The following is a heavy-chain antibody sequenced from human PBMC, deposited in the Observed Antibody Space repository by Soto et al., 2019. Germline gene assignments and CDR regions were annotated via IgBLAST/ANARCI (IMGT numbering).Heavy chain of an antibody. CDR1: GGTFSSYA. Sequence: QVQLEQSGAEGKKPGSSVKVSCKAYGGTFSSYAISWVRQAPGQGLEWMGGIIPIVGTANYAQKFQGRVTITADKSTSTAYMELSRLGYEAMSVYSCARAGSDKPFQHWGQGTLVTVSS. V-gene: IGHV1-69*06. CDR2: IIPIVGTA. J-gene: IGHJ1*01. CDR3: ARAGSDKPFQH. D-gene: IGHD3-10*01.